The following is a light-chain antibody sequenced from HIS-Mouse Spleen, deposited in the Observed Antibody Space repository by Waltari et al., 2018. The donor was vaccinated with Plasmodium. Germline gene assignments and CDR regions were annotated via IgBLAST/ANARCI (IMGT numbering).Light chain of an antibody. V-gene: IGKV3-15*01. J-gene: IGKJ3*01. CDR1: QSVSSN. CDR3: QQYNNWSFT. Sequence: EIVMTQSPATLPLSPAERATLSCRASQSVSSNLAWYQQKPGQAPRLLIYGASTRATGIPARFSGSGSGTEFTLTISSLQSEDFAVYYCQQYNNWSFTFGPGTKVDIK. CDR2: GAS.